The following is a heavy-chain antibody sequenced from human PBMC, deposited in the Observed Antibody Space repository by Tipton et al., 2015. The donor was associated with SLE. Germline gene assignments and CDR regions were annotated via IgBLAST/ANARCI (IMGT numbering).Heavy chain of an antibody. Sequence: SLRLSCAASGFTFSSYAMSWVRQAPGKGLEWVALISYDGSNKYYADSVKGRFTISRDNSKNTLYLQMNSLRAEDTAVYYCARGELYSSSWYPPDHWGQGTLVTVSS. J-gene: IGHJ4*02. CDR2: ISYDGSNK. CDR1: GFTFSSYA. V-gene: IGHV3-30-3*01. D-gene: IGHD6-13*01. CDR3: ARGELYSSSWYPPDH.